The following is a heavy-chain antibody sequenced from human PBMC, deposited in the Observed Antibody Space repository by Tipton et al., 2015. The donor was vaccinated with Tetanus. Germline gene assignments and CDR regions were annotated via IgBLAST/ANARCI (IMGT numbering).Heavy chain of an antibody. Sequence: GLVKPSQTLSLTCTVSGGSISSGDYYWSWIRRPPGKGPEWIGYVYSTATTYYNRYLKSRVTISVETSKNQFSLKLTSVTAADPAVYYCARGEAYGDYPAMYFFVNWGQGTLLTVSS. CDR1: GGSISSGDYY. J-gene: IGHJ4*02. V-gene: IGHV4-30-4*01. D-gene: IGHD4-17*01. CDR2: VYSTATT. CDR3: ARGEAYGDYPAMYFFVN.